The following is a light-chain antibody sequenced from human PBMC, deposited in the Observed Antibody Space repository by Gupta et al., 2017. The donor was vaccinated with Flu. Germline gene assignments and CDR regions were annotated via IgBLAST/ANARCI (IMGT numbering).Light chain of an antibody. CDR2: EVT. CDR3: CSFRSSSAASYV. Sequence: QSALAPPASVSVSPGQSIAISCTGSSSDVGGYDHVSWYQQHPGKAPKLMIYEVTKRPSGVSSRFSGSKFGNTATLTISGLQTEDDADYYCCSFRSSSAASYVFGPGTKVTVL. CDR1: SSDVGGYDH. J-gene: IGLJ1*01. V-gene: IGLV2-14*01.